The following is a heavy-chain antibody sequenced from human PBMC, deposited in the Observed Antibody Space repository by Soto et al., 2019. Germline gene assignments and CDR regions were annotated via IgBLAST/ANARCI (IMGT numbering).Heavy chain of an antibody. CDR3: ARDYGSGSFSYYYYGMDV. D-gene: IGHD3-10*01. CDR2: ISAYNGNT. Sequence: GASVKVSCKASGYTFTSYGISWVRQAPGQGLEWMGWISAYNGNTNYAQKLRGRVTMTTDTSTSTAYMELRSLRSDDTAVYYCARDYGSGSFSYYYYGMDVWGQGTTVTVSS. CDR1: GYTFTSYG. V-gene: IGHV1-18*01. J-gene: IGHJ6*02.